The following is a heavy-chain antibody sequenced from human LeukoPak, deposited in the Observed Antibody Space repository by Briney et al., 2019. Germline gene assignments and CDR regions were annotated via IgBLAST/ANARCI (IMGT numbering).Heavy chain of an antibody. D-gene: IGHD5-24*01. Sequence: TLFLTCTVSGGSISSGGYYWSWISQHPGKGLEWIGYIYYSGSTYYNPSLKSRVTISVDTSKNQFSLKLSSVTAADTAVYYCARDGAPPRDGFDYWGQGTLVTVSS. CDR2: IYYSGST. CDR3: ARDGAPPRDGFDY. J-gene: IGHJ4*02. V-gene: IGHV4-31*03. CDR1: GGSISSGGYY.